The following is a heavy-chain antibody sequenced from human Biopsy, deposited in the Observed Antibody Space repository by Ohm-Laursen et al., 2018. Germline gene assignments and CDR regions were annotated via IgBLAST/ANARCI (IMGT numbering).Heavy chain of an antibody. D-gene: IGHD1-26*01. V-gene: IGHV4-4*07. Sequence: TLSLTWTVSGDSIRNYYWSWIRQAAGQGLEWIGRIYPGGGTIYNPSLKSRVTMSVDTSKNHFSLNLNSVTAADTAVYYCAGIVLGPTNDAFDIWGQGTMVTVSS. CDR3: AGIVLGPTNDAFDI. J-gene: IGHJ3*02. CDR2: IYPGGGT. CDR1: GDSIRNYY.